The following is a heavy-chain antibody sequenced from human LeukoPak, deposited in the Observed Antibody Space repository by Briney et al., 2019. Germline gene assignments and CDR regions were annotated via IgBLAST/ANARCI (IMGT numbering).Heavy chain of an antibody. D-gene: IGHD1-26*01. CDR1: GYTFTNYA. CDR3: ARDINWEVDY. V-gene: IGHV1-18*01. J-gene: IGHJ4*02. Sequence: ASVTVSCKASGYTFTNYAISWVRQAPGQGLEWMGWISGYNGNTNYAQKLQGRVTMTRDTSISTVYMELRSLRSDDTAVYYCARDINWEVDYWGQGTLVTVSS. CDR2: ISGYNGNT.